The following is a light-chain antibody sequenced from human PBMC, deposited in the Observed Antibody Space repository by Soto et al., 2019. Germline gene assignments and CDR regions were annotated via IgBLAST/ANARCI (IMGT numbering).Light chain of an antibody. CDR1: QGVSSY. CDR3: QQRSNWQLT. CDR2: DAS. J-gene: IGKJ4*01. Sequence: EMVLTQSPATLSLSPGERATLSCRASQGVSSYLAWYQQKPGQAPRLLIYDASSRATGIPDRFSGSGPGTDFTLTISSLEPEDFAFYYCQQRSNWQLTFGGGTKVEIK. V-gene: IGKV3D-11*01.